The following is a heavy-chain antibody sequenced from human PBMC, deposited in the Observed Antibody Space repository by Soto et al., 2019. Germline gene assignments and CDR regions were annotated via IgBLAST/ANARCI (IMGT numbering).Heavy chain of an antibody. Sequence: PGGSLRLSCAASGFTFNNAWMSWVRQAPGRGLEWVGHIARKADGGTIDYAAPVKDRFTISRDDSKNTLYLQMNSLKTEDTAVYFCAREGYSYGYHGLDSWGQGTRDTVS. V-gene: IGHV3-15*04. CDR2: IARKADGGTI. CDR1: GFTFNNAW. CDR3: AREGYSYGYHGLDS. D-gene: IGHD5-18*01. J-gene: IGHJ4*02.